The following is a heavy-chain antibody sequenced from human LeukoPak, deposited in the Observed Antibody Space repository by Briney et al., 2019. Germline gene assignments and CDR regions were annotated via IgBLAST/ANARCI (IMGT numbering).Heavy chain of an antibody. J-gene: IGHJ4*02. CDR2: IKQDGTEK. V-gene: IGHV3-7*05. Sequence: PGGSLRLSCAASGFTFSTYWMNWVRQAPGKGLEWVANIKQDGTEKYYVDSVKGGYTISRDNANNSLYLQMNSLRAEDTAVYYCARGYYPPEYWGPGTLVTVSS. CDR3: ARGYYPPEY. D-gene: IGHD1-26*01. CDR1: GFTFSTYW.